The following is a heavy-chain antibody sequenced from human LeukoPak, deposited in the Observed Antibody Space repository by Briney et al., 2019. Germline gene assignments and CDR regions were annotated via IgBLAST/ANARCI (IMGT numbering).Heavy chain of an antibody. CDR2: IYTSGRT. D-gene: IGHD2-8*01. CDR3: ARDLMEAFDY. J-gene: IGHJ4*02. Sequence: SETLSLTCTVSGGSISSYDWSWIRQPAGKGLEWIGRIYTSGRTNYNPSLKSRVTISADKTKKQSSLKLSSVTAADTAAYYCARDLMEAFDYWGQGTLVTVSS. V-gene: IGHV4-4*07. CDR1: GGSISSYD.